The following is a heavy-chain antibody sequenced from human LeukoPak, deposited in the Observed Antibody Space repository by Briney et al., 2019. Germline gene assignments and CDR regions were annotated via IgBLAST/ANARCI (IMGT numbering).Heavy chain of an antibody. CDR1: GFTFSSYA. D-gene: IGHD3-9*01. Sequence: GGSLRLSCAASGFTFSSYAMSWVRQAPGKGLEWVSSISSSSSYIYYADSVKGRFTISRDNAKNSLYLQMNSLRAEDTAVYYCARAPRTGYFDWLPGYWGQGTLVTVSS. CDR3: ARAPRTGYFDWLPGY. CDR2: ISSSSSYI. J-gene: IGHJ4*02. V-gene: IGHV3-21*01.